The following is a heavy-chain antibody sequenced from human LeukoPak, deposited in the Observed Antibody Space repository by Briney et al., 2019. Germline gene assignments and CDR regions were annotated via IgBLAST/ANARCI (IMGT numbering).Heavy chain of an antibody. CDR3: ASGPTIFGVVNGMDV. Sequence: ASVKVSCKASGYTFTGYYMHWVRQAPGQGLEWMGRVNPNSGGTNYAQKFQGRVTITADESTSTAYMELSSLRSEDTAVYYCASGPTIFGVVNGMDVWGQGTTVTVSS. D-gene: IGHD3-3*01. CDR2: VNPNSGGT. V-gene: IGHV1-2*06. CDR1: GYTFTGYY. J-gene: IGHJ6*02.